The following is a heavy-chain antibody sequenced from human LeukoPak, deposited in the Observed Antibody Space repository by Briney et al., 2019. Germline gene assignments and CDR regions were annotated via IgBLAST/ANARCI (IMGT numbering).Heavy chain of an antibody. Sequence: PSETLSLTCTVSGGSISSYYWSWIRQPPGKGLEWIGYIYYSGSTNYNPSLKSRVTISVDTSKNQFSLKLSSVTAADTAVYYCARVRELHAYYYYYYMDVWGKGTTVTVSS. J-gene: IGHJ6*03. D-gene: IGHD1-26*01. V-gene: IGHV4-59*01. CDR1: GGSISSYY. CDR3: ARVRELHAYYYYYYMDV. CDR2: IYYSGST.